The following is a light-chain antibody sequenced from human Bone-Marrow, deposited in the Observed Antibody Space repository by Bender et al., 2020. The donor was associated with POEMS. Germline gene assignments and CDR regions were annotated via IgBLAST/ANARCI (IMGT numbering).Light chain of an antibody. Sequence: QSELTQPPSVSGAPGQRVTISCTGSSSNIGAGSDVYWYQQIPGTAPKLLIYGDNKRPSGVPDRFSGFKSGTSASLAITGLQSEDEADYYCQSYDRSLSGSRVFGGGTKLTVL. CDR1: SSNIGAGSD. CDR3: QSYDRSLSGSRV. CDR2: GDN. J-gene: IGLJ3*02. V-gene: IGLV1-40*01.